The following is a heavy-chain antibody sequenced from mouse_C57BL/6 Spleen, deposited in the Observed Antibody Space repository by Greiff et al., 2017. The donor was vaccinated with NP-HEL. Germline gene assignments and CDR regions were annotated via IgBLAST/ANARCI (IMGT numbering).Heavy chain of an antibody. CDR1: GYTFTSYW. V-gene: IGHV1-61*01. Sequence: QVQLQQPGAELVRPGSSVKLSCKASGYTFTSYWMDWVKPRPGQGLEWIGNIYPSDSETHYNQKFKDKATLTVDKSSSTAYMQLSSLTSEDSAVYYCARDYGSGYFDYWGQGTTLTVSS. J-gene: IGHJ2*01. CDR2: IYPSDSET. D-gene: IGHD1-1*01. CDR3: ARDYGSGYFDY.